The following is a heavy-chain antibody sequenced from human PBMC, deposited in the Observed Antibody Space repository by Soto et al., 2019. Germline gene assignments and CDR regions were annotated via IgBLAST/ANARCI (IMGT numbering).Heavy chain of an antibody. CDR1: GGSFSGYY. V-gene: IGHV4-34*01. CDR2: INHSGST. J-gene: IGHJ6*03. Sequence: QVQLQQWGAGLLKPSETLSLTCAVYGGSFSGYYWSWIRQPPGKGLEGIGEINHSGSTNYNPSLKSRVTISVDTSKNQFSLKLSSVTAADTAVYYCASRPLMTTVTKINYYYYMDVWGKGTTVTVSS. CDR3: ASRPLMTTVTKINYYYYMDV. D-gene: IGHD4-17*01.